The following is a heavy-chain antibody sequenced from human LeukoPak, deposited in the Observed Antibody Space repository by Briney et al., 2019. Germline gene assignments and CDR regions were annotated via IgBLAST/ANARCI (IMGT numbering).Heavy chain of an antibody. CDR2: IYYSGST. V-gene: IGHV4-59*01. Sequence: PSETLSLTCTVSGGSMTGYYWAWIRQPPGKGLEWIGYIYYSGSTNYNPSLKSRVTISVDTSKNQFSLKLSSVAAADTAAYYCAAGYSGYDFDYWGQGTLVTVSS. CDR1: GGSMTGYY. D-gene: IGHD5-12*01. J-gene: IGHJ4*02. CDR3: AAGYSGYDFDY.